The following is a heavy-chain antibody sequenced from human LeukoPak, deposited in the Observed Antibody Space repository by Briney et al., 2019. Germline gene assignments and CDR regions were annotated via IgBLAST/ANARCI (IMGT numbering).Heavy chain of an antibody. CDR1: GYTFTSYD. J-gene: IGHJ6*02. D-gene: IGHD6-19*01. CDR2: MNPNSGNT. Sequence: ASVTVSCKASGYTFTSYDINWVRQATGQGLEWMGWMNPNSGNTGYAQKFQGRVTMTRNTSISTAYMELSSLRSEDTAVYYCARVHSSGTSIFYGMDVWGQGTTVTVSS. V-gene: IGHV1-8*01. CDR3: ARVHSSGTSIFYGMDV.